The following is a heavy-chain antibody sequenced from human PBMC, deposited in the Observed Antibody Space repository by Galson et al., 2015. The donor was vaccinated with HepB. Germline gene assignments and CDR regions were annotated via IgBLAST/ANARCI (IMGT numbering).Heavy chain of an antibody. Sequence: PALVKPTQTLTLTCTASGFSLSTSGVGVGWIRQPPGKALEWLALIYWDDDKRYNPALKSRLTITKDTSRNQVALRLTSMDPADAGTYYCAHTASSVYYAFDYWGQGTLVTVSS. V-gene: IGHV2-5*02. J-gene: IGHJ4*02. CDR1: GFSLSTSGVG. D-gene: IGHD3-22*01. CDR2: IYWDDDK. CDR3: AHTASSVYYAFDY.